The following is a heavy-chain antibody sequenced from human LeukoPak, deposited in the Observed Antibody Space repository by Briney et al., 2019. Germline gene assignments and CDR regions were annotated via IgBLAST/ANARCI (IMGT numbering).Heavy chain of an antibody. Sequence: GGSLRLSCAASGFTFSSYGMHWVRQAPGKGLECVSVIFSGGGTYYADSVKGRFTISRDNSKSTLYLQMNSLRAEDTAVYYCARGRPAAAASDSWGQGTLVTVSP. CDR1: GFTFSSYG. CDR2: IFSGGGT. CDR3: ARGRPAAAASDS. D-gene: IGHD6-13*01. V-gene: IGHV3-66*01. J-gene: IGHJ4*02.